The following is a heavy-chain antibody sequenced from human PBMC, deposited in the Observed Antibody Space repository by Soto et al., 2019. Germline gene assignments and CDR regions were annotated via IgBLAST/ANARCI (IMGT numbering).Heavy chain of an antibody. V-gene: IGHV4-34*01. CDR1: GGSFSGYY. D-gene: IGHD2-15*01. J-gene: IGHJ4*02. CDR3: ARALLTGDDIVVVVAATRGFDY. CDR2: INHSGST. Sequence: PSETLSLTCAVYGGSFSGYYWSWIRQPPGKGLGWIGEINHSGSTNYNPSLKSRVTISVDTSKNQFSLKLSSVTAADTAVYYCARALLTGDDIVVVVAATRGFDYWGQGTLVTVS.